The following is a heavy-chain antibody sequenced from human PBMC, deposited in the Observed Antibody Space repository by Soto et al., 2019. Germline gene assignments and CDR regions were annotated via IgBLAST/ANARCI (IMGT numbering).Heavy chain of an antibody. CDR3: TSRRDWTAVDPLDY. CDR2: IRNRTNNYAT. D-gene: IGHD5-18*01. CDR1: GFTFSDSA. J-gene: IGHJ4*02. Sequence: EVQLVESGGGLVQPGGSLKLSCAASGFTFSDSAMHWVRQASGKGLEWIGRIRNRTNNYATTFIASVRGRFTISRDDSKNTVYLQMNGLRIDDTAVYYCTSRRDWTAVDPLDYWGLGTLVTVSS. V-gene: IGHV3-73*02.